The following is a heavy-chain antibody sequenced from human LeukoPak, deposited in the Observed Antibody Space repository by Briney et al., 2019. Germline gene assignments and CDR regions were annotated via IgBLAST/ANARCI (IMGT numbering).Heavy chain of an antibody. Sequence: SETLSLTCAVYGGSFSGYYWSWIRQPPGKGLEWIGEINHSGSTNCNPSLKSRVTISVDTSKNQFSLKLSSVTAADTAVYYCAREGFCTNGVCLPPPSAFWFDPWGQGTLVTVSS. V-gene: IGHV4-34*01. J-gene: IGHJ5*02. CDR3: AREGFCTNGVCLPPPSAFWFDP. CDR1: GGSFSGYY. CDR2: INHSGST. D-gene: IGHD2-8*01.